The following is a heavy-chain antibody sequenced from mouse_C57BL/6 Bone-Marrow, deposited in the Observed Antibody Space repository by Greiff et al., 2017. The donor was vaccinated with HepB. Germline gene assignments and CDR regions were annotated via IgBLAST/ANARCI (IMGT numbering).Heavy chain of an antibody. CDR2: ISYDGSN. D-gene: IGHD2-3*01. CDR3: ASRWLLRYAMDY. J-gene: IGHJ4*01. CDR1: GYSITSGYY. Sequence: EVQLVESGPGLVKPSQSLSLTCSVTGYSITSGYYWNWIRQFPGNKLEWMGYISYDGSNNYNPSLKNRISITRDTSKNQFFLKLNSVTTEDTATYYCASRWLLRYAMDYWGQGTSVTVSS. V-gene: IGHV3-6*01.